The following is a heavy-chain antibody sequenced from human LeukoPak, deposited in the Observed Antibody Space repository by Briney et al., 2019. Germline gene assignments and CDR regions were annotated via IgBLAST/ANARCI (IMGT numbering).Heavy chain of an antibody. CDR1: GFTFTTSW. V-gene: IGHV3-74*01. CDR2: IESDGTST. D-gene: IGHD6-13*01. Sequence: GGSLRLSCAASGFTFTTSWMHWFRHAPGKGLVWVSRIESDGTSTTYADSVKGRFTISRDNAKNTLYLQMNSLRAEDTAVYYCARDQHSSTWYRGAFDVWGQGTMVSVSS. J-gene: IGHJ3*01. CDR3: ARDQHSSTWYRGAFDV.